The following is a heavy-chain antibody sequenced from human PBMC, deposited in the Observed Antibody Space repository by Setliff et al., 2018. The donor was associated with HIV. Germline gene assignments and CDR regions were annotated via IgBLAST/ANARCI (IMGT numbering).Heavy chain of an antibody. Sequence: SLRLSCATSGFSLRTYGLHWVRQAPGKGLEWVAVISYDGSNKYYADSVKGRFTISRDNSNNTLYLQMNSLRAEDTAVYYCVRDRRRIVGARREPYAFDIWGQGTMVTVSS. J-gene: IGHJ3*02. V-gene: IGHV3-33*05. D-gene: IGHD1-26*01. CDR1: GFSLRTYG. CDR3: VRDRRRIVGARREPYAFDI. CDR2: ISYDGSNK.